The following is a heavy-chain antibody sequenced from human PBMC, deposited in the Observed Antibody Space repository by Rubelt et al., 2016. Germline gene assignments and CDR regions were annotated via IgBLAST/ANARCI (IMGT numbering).Heavy chain of an antibody. Sequence: QVQLQQWGAGLLKPSETLSLTCAVYGGSFSGYYWSWIRQPPGKGLEWIGEINHSGSTNYNPSLKSRVTISVDTAKNQFSLKLSSVTAADTAVYYCARGRVFGVVTPSYWGQGTLVTVSS. CDR2: INHSGST. CDR3: ARGRVFGVVTPSY. J-gene: IGHJ4*02. V-gene: IGHV4-34*01. CDR1: GGSFSGYY. D-gene: IGHD3-3*01.